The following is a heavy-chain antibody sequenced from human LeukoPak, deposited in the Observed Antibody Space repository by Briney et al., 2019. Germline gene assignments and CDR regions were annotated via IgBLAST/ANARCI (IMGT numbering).Heavy chain of an antibody. J-gene: IGHJ4*02. D-gene: IGHD5-18*01. CDR2: ISYDGSNK. CDR1: GFTFSTYG. Sequence: RSGGSLRLSCAASGFTFSTYGMHWVRQAPGKGLEWVAVISYDGSNKYYADSVKGRFTISRDNSKNTLYLQMNSLRAEDTAVYYCAKGRVTALFDYWGQGTLVTVSS. V-gene: IGHV3-30*18. CDR3: AKGRVTALFDY.